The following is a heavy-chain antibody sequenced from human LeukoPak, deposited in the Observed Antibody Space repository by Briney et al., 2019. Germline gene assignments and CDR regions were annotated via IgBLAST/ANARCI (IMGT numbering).Heavy chain of an antibody. CDR3: ARDRYYDSSGWPGRSYWYFDL. CDR2: ISAYNGNT. J-gene: IGHJ2*01. Sequence: ASVKVSCKASGYTFTSYGISWVRQAPGQGLEWMGWISAYNGNTNYAQKLQGRVTMTTDTSTSTAYMELRSLRAEDTAVYYCARDRYYDSSGWPGRSYWYFDLWGRGTLVTASS. V-gene: IGHV1-18*01. CDR1: GYTFTSYG. D-gene: IGHD3-22*01.